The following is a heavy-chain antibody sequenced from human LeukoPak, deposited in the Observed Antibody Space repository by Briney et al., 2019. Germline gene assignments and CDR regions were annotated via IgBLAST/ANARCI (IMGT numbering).Heavy chain of an antibody. CDR2: INPNDGDT. Sequence: ASVKVSCKASGYTFTDYYMHWVRQAPGQGLEWMGWINPNDGDTNYAQKFQGRVTVTRDTSISTAHMEVSRLRSDDTAVYYCARANFLYCSSTTCLFDYWGQGTLVTVSS. J-gene: IGHJ4*02. V-gene: IGHV1-2*02. D-gene: IGHD2-2*01. CDR1: GYTFTDYY. CDR3: ARANFLYCSSTTCLFDY.